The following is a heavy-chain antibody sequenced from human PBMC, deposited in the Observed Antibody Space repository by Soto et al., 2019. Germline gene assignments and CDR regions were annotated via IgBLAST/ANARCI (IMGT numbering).Heavy chain of an antibody. Sequence: HPGGSLRLSCAASGFTFSNYGIHWVRQAPGKGLEWVAVISHDGNKEYYADSVKGRFTVSRDNSKKTVYLQMNSLRAEDTAMYYCAKVAPSISILWGFDCWGQGTLVTVSS. V-gene: IGHV3-30*18. D-gene: IGHD2-21*01. J-gene: IGHJ4*02. CDR1: GFTFSNYG. CDR3: AKVAPSISILWGFDC. CDR2: ISHDGNKE.